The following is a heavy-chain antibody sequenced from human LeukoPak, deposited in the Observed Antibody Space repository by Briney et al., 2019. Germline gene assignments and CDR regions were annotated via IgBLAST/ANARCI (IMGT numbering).Heavy chain of an antibody. CDR3: ARGGDSSGYPDAFDT. J-gene: IGHJ3*02. CDR1: GYSFTSYW. V-gene: IGHV5-51*01. CDR2: IYPGDSDT. D-gene: IGHD3-22*01. Sequence: GESLKISCKGSGYSFTSYWIGWVRQMPGKGLEWMGIIYPGDSDTRYSPSFQGQVTISADKSISTAYLQWSSLKASDTAMYYCARGGDSSGYPDAFDTWGQGTMVTVSS.